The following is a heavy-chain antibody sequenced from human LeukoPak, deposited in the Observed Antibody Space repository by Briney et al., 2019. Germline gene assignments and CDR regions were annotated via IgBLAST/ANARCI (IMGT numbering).Heavy chain of an antibody. CDR3: AKDLYCSGGSCY. Sequence: GGSLRLSCAASGFTLSGYGMHWVRQAAGNGLEWVAFIRFDGSNKYYADSVKGRFTISRDNSKNTLYLQTNSLRAEDTAVYYCAKDLYCSGGSCYFGQGTLVTVSS. CDR1: GFTLSGYG. V-gene: IGHV3-30*02. D-gene: IGHD2-15*01. CDR2: IRFDGSNK. J-gene: IGHJ4*02.